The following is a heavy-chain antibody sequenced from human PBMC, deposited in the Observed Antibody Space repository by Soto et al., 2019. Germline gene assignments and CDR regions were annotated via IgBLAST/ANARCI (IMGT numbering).Heavy chain of an antibody. V-gene: IGHV3-7*03. CDR1: GFTFSSYW. Sequence: EVQLVESGGGLVQPGGSLRLSCAASGFTFSSYWMSWVRQAPGKGLEWVANIKQDGSEKYYVDSVKGRFTISRDNAKYSLYLQMNSLSAEDTAVYYCARDRSTIFGVGWGGYYYYGMDVWGQGTTVTVSS. D-gene: IGHD3-3*01. CDR3: ARDRSTIFGVGWGGYYYYGMDV. CDR2: IKQDGSEK. J-gene: IGHJ6*02.